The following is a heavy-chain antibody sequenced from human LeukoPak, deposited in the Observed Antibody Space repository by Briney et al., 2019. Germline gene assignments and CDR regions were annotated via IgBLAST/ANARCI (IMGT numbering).Heavy chain of an antibody. Sequence: GGSLRLSCAASGFTFSSYAMSWVRQAPGKGLEWVSAISGSGGSTYYADSVKGRFTISRDNSKNTLYLQMNSLRAEDTAVYYCAKNICDFWRRLTFDYWGQGTLVTVSS. CDR2: ISGSGGST. V-gene: IGHV3-23*01. J-gene: IGHJ4*02. D-gene: IGHD3-3*01. CDR3: AKNICDFWRRLTFDY. CDR1: GFTFSSYA.